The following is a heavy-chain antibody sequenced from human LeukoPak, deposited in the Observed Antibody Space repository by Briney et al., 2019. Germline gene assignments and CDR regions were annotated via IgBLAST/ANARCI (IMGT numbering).Heavy chain of an antibody. J-gene: IGHJ4*02. Sequence: PSETLCLTCTVSGGSISSSSYYWGWIRQPPGKGLEWIGSIYYSGSTYYNPSLKSRVTISVDTSKNQFSLKLSSVTAADTAVYYCARQNAGGVAGATPDDTFDYWGQGTLVTVSS. V-gene: IGHV4-39*01. CDR3: ARQNAGGVAGATPDDTFDY. D-gene: IGHD1-26*01. CDR2: IYYSGST. CDR1: GGSISSSSYY.